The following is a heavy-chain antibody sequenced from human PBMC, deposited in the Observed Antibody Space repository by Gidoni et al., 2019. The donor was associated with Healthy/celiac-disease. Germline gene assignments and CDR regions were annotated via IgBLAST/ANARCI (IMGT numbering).Heavy chain of an antibody. D-gene: IGHD2-2*01. J-gene: IGHJ6*02. Sequence: EVQLVQSGAEVKKPGESLKISCKGSGYSFTSYWIGWVRQMPGKGLEWMGIIYPGDSDTRYSPSFQGQVTISADKSISTAYLQWSSLKASDTAMYYCARLGKYCSSTSCLNEYYYYGMDVWGQGTTVTASS. CDR3: ARLGKYCSSTSCLNEYYYYGMDV. CDR2: IYPGDSDT. CDR1: GYSFTSYW. V-gene: IGHV5-51*03.